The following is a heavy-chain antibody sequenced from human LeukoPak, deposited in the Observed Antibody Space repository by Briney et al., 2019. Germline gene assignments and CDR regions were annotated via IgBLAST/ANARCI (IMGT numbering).Heavy chain of an antibody. CDR3: ARSGYPFDF. CDR1: GYTFTSYW. V-gene: IGHV5-51*01. D-gene: IGHD3-22*01. Sequence: ASVKVSCKASGYTFTSYWIGWVRQMPGKGLEWMGMIYPGDSDTRYSPSFQGQVTISADKSITTAYLQWSSLKASDTAMYYCARSGYPFDFWGQGTLVTVSS. CDR2: IYPGDSDT. J-gene: IGHJ4*02.